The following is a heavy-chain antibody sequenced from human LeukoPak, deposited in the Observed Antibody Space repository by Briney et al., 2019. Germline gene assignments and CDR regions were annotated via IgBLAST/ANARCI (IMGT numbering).Heavy chain of an antibody. J-gene: IGHJ4*02. CDR2: TYYRSKWYN. CDR1: GDSVSSNSAA. D-gene: IGHD5-18*01. Sequence: SQTLSLTCAISGDSVSSNSAAWNWFRQSPSRGLEWLGGTYYRSKWYNDYAVSVKSRITISPDTSKNQFSLQLNSVTPEDTAVYYCVREGGYGILGYWAQGTLVTVSS. CDR3: VREGGYGILGY. V-gene: IGHV6-1*01.